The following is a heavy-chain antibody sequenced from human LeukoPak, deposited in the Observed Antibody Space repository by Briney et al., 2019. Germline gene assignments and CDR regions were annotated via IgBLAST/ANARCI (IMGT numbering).Heavy chain of an antibody. J-gene: IGHJ4*02. CDR2: LTASGSDT. CDR1: GFTFSSYA. V-gene: IGHV3-23*01. D-gene: IGHD2-2*01. Sequence: GGSLRLSCAASGFTFSSYAMTWFRQAPGKGLEWVSTLTASGSDTFYAGSVKGRFTISRDNSKSTLYLQMNSLRAEDTAIYYCAKVDCGTSGCRRVDYCGQGTLVTVSS. CDR3: AKVDCGTSGCRRVDY.